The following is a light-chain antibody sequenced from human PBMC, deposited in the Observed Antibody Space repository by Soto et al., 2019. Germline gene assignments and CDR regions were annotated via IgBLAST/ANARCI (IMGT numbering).Light chain of an antibody. J-gene: IGLJ1*01. CDR2: EVS. CDR3: SSYTSSSIDYV. CDR1: SSDVGGYNY. V-gene: IGLV2-14*01. Sequence: QSALTQPASVSGSPGQSITISCTGTSSDVGGYNYVSWYQQHPGKAPKLMIYEVSNRPSGVSNRFSGSKSGNTASLTISGRQAEDEGDYYCSSYTSSSIDYVFGTRTKVTVL.